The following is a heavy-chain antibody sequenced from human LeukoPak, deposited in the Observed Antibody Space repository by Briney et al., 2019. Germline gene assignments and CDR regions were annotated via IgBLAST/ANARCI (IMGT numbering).Heavy chain of an antibody. J-gene: IGHJ4*02. CDR1: GYTFTDYY. Sequence: GASVKVSCKASGYTFTDYYMHWVRQAPGQGLEWMGWINPNSGGTNYAQKFQGRVTMTRDTSISTAYMELSRLRSDDTAVYYCARGARQSSGYYYERDWGQGTLVTVSS. D-gene: IGHD3-22*01. V-gene: IGHV1-2*02. CDR3: ARGARQSSGYYYERD. CDR2: INPNSGGT.